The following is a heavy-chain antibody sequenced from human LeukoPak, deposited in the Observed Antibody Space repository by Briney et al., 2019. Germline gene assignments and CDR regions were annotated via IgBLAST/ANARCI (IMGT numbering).Heavy chain of an antibody. D-gene: IGHD3-10*01. CDR2: ISSSGSTI. Sequence: GGSLRLSCAASGFTFSSYEMNWVRQAPGKGLEWVSYISSSGSTIYYADSVKGRFTISRDNAKNSLYLLMNSLRAEDTAVYYCARLRGPMVRGDRWGQGTLVTVSS. V-gene: IGHV3-48*03. CDR3: ARLRGPMVRGDR. J-gene: IGHJ4*02. CDR1: GFTFSSYE.